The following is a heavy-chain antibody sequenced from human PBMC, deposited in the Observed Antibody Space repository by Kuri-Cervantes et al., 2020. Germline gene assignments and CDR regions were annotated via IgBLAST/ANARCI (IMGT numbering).Heavy chain of an antibody. V-gene: IGHV4-4*07. Sequence: SETLSLTCTVSGGSISSYYWSWIRQPAGKGLEWVGRIYTSGSTNYNPSLKSRVTMSVDTSKNQFSLKLSSVTAADTAVYYCARVGGGYSYGPLDSWGQGTPVTVSS. CDR2: IYTSGST. CDR1: GGSISSYY. D-gene: IGHD5-18*01. CDR3: ARVGGGYSYGPLDS. J-gene: IGHJ4*02.